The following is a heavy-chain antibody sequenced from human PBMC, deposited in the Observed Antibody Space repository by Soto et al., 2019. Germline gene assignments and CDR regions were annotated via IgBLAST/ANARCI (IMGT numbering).Heavy chain of an antibody. J-gene: IGHJ4*02. CDR3: ARALFRGPIFDY. Sequence: ASVKVSCKASGYNFTSYAMHWVRQAPGQRLEWMGWINAGNGNTKYSQKFQGRVTITRDTSASTAYMELSSLRSEDTAVYYCARALFRGPIFDYWGQGTLITVSS. CDR2: INAGNGNT. CDR1: GYNFTSYA. V-gene: IGHV1-3*01.